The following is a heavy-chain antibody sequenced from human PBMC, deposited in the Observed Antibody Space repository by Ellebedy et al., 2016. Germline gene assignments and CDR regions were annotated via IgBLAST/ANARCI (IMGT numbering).Heavy chain of an antibody. CDR3: ARGEGYDSSGYYYPFDY. CDR2: INAGNGNT. D-gene: IGHD3-22*01. J-gene: IGHJ4*02. V-gene: IGHV1-3*01. CDR1: RYTFTSYA. Sequence: ASVKVSXKASRYTFTSYAMHWVRQAPGQRLEWMGWINAGNGNTKYSQKFQGRVTITRDTSASTAYMELSSLRSEDTAVYYCARGEGYDSSGYYYPFDYWGQGTLVTVSS.